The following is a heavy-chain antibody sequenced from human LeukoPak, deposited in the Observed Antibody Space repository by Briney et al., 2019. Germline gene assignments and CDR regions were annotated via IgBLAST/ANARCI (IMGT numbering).Heavy chain of an antibody. V-gene: IGHV3-49*04. Sequence: GGSLRLSCTASGFTFGDYAMSWVRQAPGKGLEWVGLIRSKAYGGTTEYAASVKGGFTISRDDSKSIAYLQMNSLKTEDTAVYYCTRGPPYYDSWSGYFYWGQGTLVTVSS. CDR2: IRSKAYGGTT. J-gene: IGHJ4*02. CDR3: TRGPPYYDSWSGYFY. CDR1: GFTFGDYA. D-gene: IGHD3-3*01.